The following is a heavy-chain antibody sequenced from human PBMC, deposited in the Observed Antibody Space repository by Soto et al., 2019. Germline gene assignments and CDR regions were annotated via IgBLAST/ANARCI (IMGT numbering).Heavy chain of an antibody. V-gene: IGHV1-69*13. J-gene: IGHJ4*02. CDR1: GGTFSSYA. CDR3: ARSRKREYALVDY. CDR2: IIPIFGTA. Sequence: SVKVSCKASGGTFSSYAISWVRQAPGQGLEWMGGIIPIFGTANYAQKFQGRVTITADESTSTAYMELSSLRSEDTAVYYCARSRKREYALVDYWGQGTLVTVSS.